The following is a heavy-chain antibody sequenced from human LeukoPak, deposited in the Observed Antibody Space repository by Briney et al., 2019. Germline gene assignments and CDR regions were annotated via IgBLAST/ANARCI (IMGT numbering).Heavy chain of an antibody. CDR3: ARARVEAVAGNYYYYMDV. D-gene: IGHD6-19*01. J-gene: IGHJ6*03. CDR1: GGSISSYY. CDR2: IYTSGTT. Sequence: SETLSLTCTVSGGSISSYYWSWIRQPAGKGLEWIGRIYTSGTTHYNPSLKSRVTMSVDTSKNQFSLKLSSVTAADTAVYYCARARVEAVAGNYYYYMDVWGKGTTVTVSS. V-gene: IGHV4-4*07.